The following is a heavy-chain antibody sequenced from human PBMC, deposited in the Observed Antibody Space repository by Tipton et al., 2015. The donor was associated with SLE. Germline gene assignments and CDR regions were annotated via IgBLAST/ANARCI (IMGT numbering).Heavy chain of an antibody. Sequence: QVQLVQSGAEVKQPGASVKVSCKASGYIFTSYGISWVRQAPGQGLEWMGWISAYNGNTNYAEKVQGRVTMITDTSTSTAYMELRRLTSDDTAVYYCARDLKKTFGGGSHSFDYWGQGTLVTVSS. V-gene: IGHV1-18*01. J-gene: IGHJ4*02. CDR3: ARDLKKTFGGGSHSFDY. D-gene: IGHD3-16*01. CDR2: ISAYNGNT. CDR1: GYIFTSYG.